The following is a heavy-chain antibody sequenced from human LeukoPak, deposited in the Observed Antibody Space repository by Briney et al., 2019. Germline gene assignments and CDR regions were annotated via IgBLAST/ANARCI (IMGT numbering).Heavy chain of an antibody. CDR1: GGSISISGYY. V-gene: IGHV4-39*07. D-gene: IGHD3-22*01. CDR2: TFYTGTT. J-gene: IGHJ5*02. CDR3: ARVKYGDYDSRCFDP. Sequence: SETLSLTCTVPGGSISISGYYWAWIRQPPGKGPEWIGSTFYTGTTYYNPSLRSRVTISVDTSKNQFSLKLSSVTAADTAVYYCARVKYGDYDSRCFDPWGQGTLVTVSS.